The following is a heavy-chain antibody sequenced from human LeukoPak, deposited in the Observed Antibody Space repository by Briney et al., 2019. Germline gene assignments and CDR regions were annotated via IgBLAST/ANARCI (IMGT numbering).Heavy chain of an antibody. CDR1: GFTFSNYA. D-gene: IGHD5-18*01. V-gene: IGHV3-23*01. Sequence: GGSLRLSCAASGFTFSNYAMSWVRQAPGKGLEWVSGISGSGTNTYYADSVKGRFTISRDNSKNTLYLQMNSLRAEDTAVYYCAKDQGIQLWLKYFQHWGQGTLVTVSS. CDR3: AKDQGIQLWLKYFQH. CDR2: ISGSGTNT. J-gene: IGHJ1*01.